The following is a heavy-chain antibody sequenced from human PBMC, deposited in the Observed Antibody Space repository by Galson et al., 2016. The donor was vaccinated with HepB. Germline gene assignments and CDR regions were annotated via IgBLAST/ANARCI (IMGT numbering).Heavy chain of an antibody. D-gene: IGHD4-17*01. CDR2: ISWNSGSM. V-gene: IGHV3-9*01. Sequence: SLRLSCAGSGFTIDDYAMHWVRQAPGKGLEWVSGISWNSGSMGYADSVKGRFIISRDNAKNSLYLQMNSLRPEDTASYYCTKDLRLWMDGVGNYFDYWGQGTLVTVSS. CDR1: GFTIDDYA. CDR3: TKDLRLWMDGVGNYFDY. J-gene: IGHJ4*02.